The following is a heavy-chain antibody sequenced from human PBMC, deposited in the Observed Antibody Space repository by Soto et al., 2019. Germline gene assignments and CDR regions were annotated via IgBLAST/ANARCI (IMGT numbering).Heavy chain of an antibody. D-gene: IGHD6-13*01. Sequence: PSETLSLTCTVSGGSISSYYWSWIRQPPGKGLEWIGYIYYSGSTNYNPSLKSRVTISVDTSKNQFSLKLSSVTAADTAVYYCATQQQLVLYNWFDPWGQGTLVTVSS. CDR3: ATQQQLVLYNWFDP. CDR1: GGSISSYY. J-gene: IGHJ5*02. V-gene: IGHV4-59*08. CDR2: IYYSGST.